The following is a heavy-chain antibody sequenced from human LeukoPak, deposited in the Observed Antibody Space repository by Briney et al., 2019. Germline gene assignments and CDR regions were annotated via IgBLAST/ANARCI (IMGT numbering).Heavy chain of an antibody. D-gene: IGHD3-16*01. CDR3: ARDGSPFTITSVFVF. CDR2: TYYRSKWYS. V-gene: IGHV6-1*01. J-gene: IGHJ4*02. Sequence: SQTLSLTCVISGDSVSSKSATWSWVRQSPSRGLEWLGRTYYRSKWYSDYAVSVKSRMTINPDTPRNQFSLQLNSVTSEDTAVYYCARDGSPFTITSVFVFWGQGTLVTVSS. CDR1: GDSVSSKSAT.